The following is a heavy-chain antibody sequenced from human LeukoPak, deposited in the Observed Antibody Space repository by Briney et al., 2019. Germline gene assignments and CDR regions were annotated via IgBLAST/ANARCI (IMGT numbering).Heavy chain of an antibody. Sequence: GGSLRLSCAASGFTFSSYWMHWVRQAPGKGLVWVSRIKSDGSCTWYADSVKGRFTISRDNAKNLLYLQMNSLRYEDTAVYLCARDHEAVGTTIDHWGQGTLVTVSS. V-gene: IGHV3-74*01. CDR3: ARDHEAVGTTIDH. CDR2: IKSDGSCT. J-gene: IGHJ4*02. D-gene: IGHD1-14*01. CDR1: GFTFSSYW.